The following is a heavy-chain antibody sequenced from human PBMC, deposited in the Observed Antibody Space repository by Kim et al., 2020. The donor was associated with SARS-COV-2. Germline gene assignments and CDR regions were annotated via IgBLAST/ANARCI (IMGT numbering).Heavy chain of an antibody. V-gene: IGHV4-31*03. CDR3: SRDRYYDSKRRYSFDY. D-gene: IGHD3-22*01. CDR2: IYYSGHT. CDR1: GDSIISGGHY. J-gene: IGHJ4*01. Sequence: SETLSLTCTVSGDSIISGGHYWNWIRQRPGKGLEWIGYIYYSGHTYYNPSLKSRVSMSVDTSKGQFSLKLTSVTAADTAVYYGSRDRYYDSKRRYSFDY.